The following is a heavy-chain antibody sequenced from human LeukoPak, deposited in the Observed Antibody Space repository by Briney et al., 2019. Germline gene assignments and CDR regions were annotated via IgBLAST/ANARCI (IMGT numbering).Heavy chain of an antibody. CDR1: GFTFDDYA. CDR3: VKGDSSGYGGHYAMDV. Sequence: GRSLRLSCATSGFTFDDYAMYWVRQGPGKGLEWVSGISFNSGIIAYADSVKGRFVISRDNAKNSLYLQMNNLRVDDTALYYCVKGDSSGYGGHYAMDVWGQGTTVSVSS. V-gene: IGHV3-9*01. J-gene: IGHJ6*02. CDR2: ISFNSGII. D-gene: IGHD3-22*01.